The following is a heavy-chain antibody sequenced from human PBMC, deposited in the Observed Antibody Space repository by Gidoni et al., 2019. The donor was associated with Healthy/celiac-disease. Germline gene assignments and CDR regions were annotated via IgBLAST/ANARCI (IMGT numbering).Heavy chain of an antibody. V-gene: IGHV1-8*01. CDR3: ARVAAAGPYYYYYYGMDV. CDR2: MNPNSGNT. CDR1: GYTFTSYD. Sequence: QVQLVQSGAEVKKPGASVKVSCKASGYTFTSYDINWVRQATGQGLEWMGWMNPNSGNTGYAQKFQGRVTMTRNTSISTAYMELSSLRSEDTAVYYCARVAAAGPYYYYYYGMDVWGQGTTVTVSS. D-gene: IGHD6-13*01. J-gene: IGHJ6*02.